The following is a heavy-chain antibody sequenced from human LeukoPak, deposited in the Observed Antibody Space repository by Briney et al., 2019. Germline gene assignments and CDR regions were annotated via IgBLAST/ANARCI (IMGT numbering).Heavy chain of an antibody. CDR3: AKDPTNSSGWSRYFQH. CDR2: ISGSGGST. D-gene: IGHD6-19*01. J-gene: IGHJ1*01. Sequence: PGGSLRLSCASSGFTFSTYGMHWVRQAPGKGLEWVSAISGSGGSTYYADSVKGRFTISRDNSKNTLYLQMNSLRAEDTAVYYCAKDPTNSSGWSRYFQHWGQGTLVTVSS. V-gene: IGHV3-23*01. CDR1: GFTFSTYG.